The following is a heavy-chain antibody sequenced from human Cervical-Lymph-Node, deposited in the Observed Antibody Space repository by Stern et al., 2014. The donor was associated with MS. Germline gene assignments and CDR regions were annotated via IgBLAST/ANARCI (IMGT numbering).Heavy chain of an antibody. J-gene: IGHJ6*02. D-gene: IGHD2-8*02. CDR1: GFIFDDYG. CDR3: ARAFCTGGVCYSFPFYGMDV. CDR2: INYNGGST. Sequence: EVQLEESGGGVVRPGGSLRLSCAASGFIFDDYGMRWVRQVPGQGPEWVSAINYNGGSTDYAASVKGRFTISRGNAKKSLYLRMNSLRVEDTVVYHCARAFCTGGVCYSFPFYGMDVWGQGTTVTVSS. V-gene: IGHV3-20*01.